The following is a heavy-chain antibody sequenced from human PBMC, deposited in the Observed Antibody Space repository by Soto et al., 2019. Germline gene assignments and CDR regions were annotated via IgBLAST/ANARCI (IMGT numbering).Heavy chain of an antibody. Sequence: ASVKVSCKASGYTFTSYGISWVRQAPGQGLEWMGWISAYNGNTNYAQKLQGRVTMTTDTSTSTAYMELRSLRSDDTAVYYCARAANGYCSGGSCYDAEYFQHWGQGTLVTVSS. D-gene: IGHD2-15*01. CDR3: ARAANGYCSGGSCYDAEYFQH. CDR1: GYTFTSYG. CDR2: ISAYNGNT. J-gene: IGHJ1*01. V-gene: IGHV1-18*01.